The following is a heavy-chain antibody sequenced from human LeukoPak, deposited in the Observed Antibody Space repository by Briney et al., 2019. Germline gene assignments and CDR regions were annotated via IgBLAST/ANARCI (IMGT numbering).Heavy chain of an antibody. Sequence: GRSLRLSCTASGFTFGDYAMSSFRQAPGKGLQWVGFIRSKVYGGTTEYAASVKGRFTISRDDSKSIAYLQMNSLKTEDTAVYYCTREGLKAAAGLWFDPWGQGTLVTVSS. J-gene: IGHJ5*02. CDR1: GFTFGDYA. CDR2: IRSKVYGGTT. CDR3: TREGLKAAAGLWFDP. V-gene: IGHV3-49*03. D-gene: IGHD6-13*01.